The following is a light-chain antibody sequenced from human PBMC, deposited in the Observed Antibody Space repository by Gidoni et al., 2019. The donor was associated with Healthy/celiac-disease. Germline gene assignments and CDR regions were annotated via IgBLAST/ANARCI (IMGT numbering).Light chain of an antibody. CDR2: EVS. V-gene: IGLV2-14*01. Sequence: QSALTQPASVSGSPGQSITIACTGTSSDVGGSNYVSWYHQHPGIAPKLMSYEVSHRPSGVSNRFSGSKSGNTSSLTISGLQAEDEADYYCSSYTISSTLIFGTGTKVTVL. CDR3: SSYTISSTLI. J-gene: IGLJ1*01. CDR1: SSDVGGSNY.